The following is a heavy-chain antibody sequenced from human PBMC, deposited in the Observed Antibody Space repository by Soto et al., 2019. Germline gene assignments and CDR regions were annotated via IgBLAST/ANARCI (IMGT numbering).Heavy chain of an antibody. Sequence: SETLSLTCDVSSVSITSSNWWTWVRQPPGKGLEWLGKISHSGTVNYNATLRSRVTISVDKPKNQLSLKLRSVTAADTAVYYCARDYDGFDYWGPGILVTVSS. CDR2: ISHSGTV. CDR1: SVSITSSNW. V-gene: IGHV4-4*02. D-gene: IGHD3-16*01. CDR3: ARDYDGFDY. J-gene: IGHJ4*02.